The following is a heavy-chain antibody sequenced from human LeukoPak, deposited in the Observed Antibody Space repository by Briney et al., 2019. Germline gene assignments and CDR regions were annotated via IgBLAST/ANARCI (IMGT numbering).Heavy chain of an antibody. D-gene: IGHD6-19*01. CDR3: ARDLSSGWFLQDY. Sequence: ASVKVSCKASGYTFTSYAMHWVRQAPGQKLEWMGWLNAGNGNTKYSQKFQGRVTITRDTSASTAYMELSSLRSEDTAVYYCARDLSSGWFLQDYWGQGTLVTVSS. CDR2: LNAGNGNT. CDR1: GYTFTSYA. V-gene: IGHV1-3*01. J-gene: IGHJ4*02.